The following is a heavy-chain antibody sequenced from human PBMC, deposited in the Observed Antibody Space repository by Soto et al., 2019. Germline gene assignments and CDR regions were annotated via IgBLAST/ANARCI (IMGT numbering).Heavy chain of an antibody. Sequence: PSETLSLTCTVSGGSISSYYWSWIRQPPGKGLEWIGYIYYSGSTNYNPSLKSRVTISVDTSKNQFSLKLSSVTAADTAVYYCAREGSSGWTDYWGQGTLVTVSS. D-gene: IGHD6-19*01. CDR1: GGSISSYY. CDR3: AREGSSGWTDY. J-gene: IGHJ4*02. CDR2: IYYSGST. V-gene: IGHV4-59*01.